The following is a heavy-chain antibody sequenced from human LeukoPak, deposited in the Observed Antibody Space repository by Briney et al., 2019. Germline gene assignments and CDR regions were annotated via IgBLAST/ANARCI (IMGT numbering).Heavy chain of an antibody. CDR3: ARQVVVVIRDWYFDL. J-gene: IGHJ2*01. V-gene: IGHV4-59*08. Sequence: PSETLSLTCTVSGGSISSYYWSWIRQPPGKGLEWIGYIYYSGSTNYNPSLKSRVTISVDTSKNQFSLKLSSVTAADTAVYYCARQVVVVIRDWYFDLWGRGTLVTVSS. CDR1: GGSISSYY. D-gene: IGHD3-22*01. CDR2: IYYSGST.